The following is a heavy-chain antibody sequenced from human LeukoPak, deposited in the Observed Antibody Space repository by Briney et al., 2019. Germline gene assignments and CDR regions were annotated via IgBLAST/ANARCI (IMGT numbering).Heavy chain of an antibody. CDR3: ARDKD. CDR1: GGSISTSSYY. Sequence: PSETLSLTCTVSGGSISTSSYYWGWVRQPPGKGLEWIGNIFYSGSTYYSPSLKSRVTISLDTSRNQFSLKLSSVTAADTAVYYCARDKDWGQGTMVTVSS. CDR2: IFYSGST. J-gene: IGHJ3*01. V-gene: IGHV4-39*07.